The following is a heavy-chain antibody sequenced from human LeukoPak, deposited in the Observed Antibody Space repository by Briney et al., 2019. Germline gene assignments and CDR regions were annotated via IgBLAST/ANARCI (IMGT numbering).Heavy chain of an antibody. D-gene: IGHD6-19*01. CDR1: GGSISGYS. J-gene: IGHJ4*02. CDR2: IHYSGST. Sequence: PSETLSLTCTVSGGSISGYSWSWFRQPPGKGLEWVGFIHYSGSTNYNPSLKSRVTISADTPKSQFSLKLTSVTAADTAVYYCARGSGWCDYWGQGTLVTVSS. CDR3: ARGSGWCDY. V-gene: IGHV4-59*01.